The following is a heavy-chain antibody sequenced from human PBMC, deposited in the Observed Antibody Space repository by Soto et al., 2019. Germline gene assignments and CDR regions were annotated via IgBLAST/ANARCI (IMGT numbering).Heavy chain of an antibody. CDR1: GYMFTNYW. Sequence: GAEVKKPGESLKISCNGSGYMFTNYWIGWVRQMPGKGLEWMGIIHGGDSNTRYSPSFDGQVTISTDKSINTAYLQWSSLKASDTAMYYCARRVTSSTGWDYWGQGTLVTVSS. CDR3: ARRVTSSTGWDY. CDR2: IHGGDSNT. D-gene: IGHD6-19*01. V-gene: IGHV5-51*01. J-gene: IGHJ4*02.